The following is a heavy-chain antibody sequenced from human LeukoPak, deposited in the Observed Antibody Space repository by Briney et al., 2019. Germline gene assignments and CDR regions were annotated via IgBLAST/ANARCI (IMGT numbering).Heavy chain of an antibody. CDR2: VSRFGGTT. CDR3: VKHVGSRWSNNRFDP. V-gene: IGHV3-23*01. D-gene: IGHD6-13*01. Sequence: GGSLRLSCAASGFTFDSYAMSWVRQAPGKGLEWVSAVSRFGGTTYYADSAKGRFTISRDNSNNTVYLQMNSLRVGDTALYYCVKHVGSRWSNNRFDPWGQGTLVNVS. CDR1: GFTFDSYA. J-gene: IGHJ5*02.